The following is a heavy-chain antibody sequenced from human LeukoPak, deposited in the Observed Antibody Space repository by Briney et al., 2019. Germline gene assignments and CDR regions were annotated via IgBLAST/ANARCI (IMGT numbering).Heavy chain of an antibody. CDR1: GLTFSINA. J-gene: IGHJ4*02. Sequence: GESRTLSCAASGLTFSINAMSWVRPPPGGGLEWVSAIIGSGGRTYYADSVKGRFTIPSDKSTNPLYLQMNSLRAEDTAVYYCAKGRIAVDYWGQGPLVTVSS. V-gene: IGHV3-23*01. CDR3: AKGRIAVDY. CDR2: IIGSGGRT. D-gene: IGHD6-19*01.